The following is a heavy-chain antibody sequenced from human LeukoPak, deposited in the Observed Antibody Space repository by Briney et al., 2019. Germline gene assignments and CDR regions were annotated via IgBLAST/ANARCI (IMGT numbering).Heavy chain of an antibody. J-gene: IGHJ4*02. CDR3: ASGLVGDTPHLDY. CDR1: GHSFSTYW. CDR2: IYSSDSDV. Sequence: GESLQISCKGSGHSFSTYWIGWVRQMPGKGLEWMGIIYSSDSDVRYSPSFQGQVTISADTSISTAYLQWGSLKASDTAIYYCASGLVGDTPHLDYWGQGTLVVVSS. V-gene: IGHV5-51*01. D-gene: IGHD1-26*01.